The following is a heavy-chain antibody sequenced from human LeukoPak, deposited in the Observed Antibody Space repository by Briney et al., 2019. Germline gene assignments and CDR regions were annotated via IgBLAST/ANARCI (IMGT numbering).Heavy chain of an antibody. Sequence: ASVKVSCKASGGTFSSYAISWVRQAPGQGLEWMGGIIPIFGTANYAQKFQGRVTITADESTSTAYMELSRPRSEDTAVYYCARDYSSSRETTEFDYWSQGTLVTVSS. CDR2: IIPIFGTA. CDR3: ARDYSSSRETTEFDY. D-gene: IGHD6-6*01. V-gene: IGHV1-69*13. J-gene: IGHJ4*02. CDR1: GGTFSSYA.